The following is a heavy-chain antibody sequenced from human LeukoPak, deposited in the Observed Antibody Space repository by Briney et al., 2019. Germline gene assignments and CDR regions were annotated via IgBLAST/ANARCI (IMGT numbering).Heavy chain of an antibody. J-gene: IGHJ4*02. Sequence: GGSLRLSCAASGFTFSSYAMHWVRQAPGKGLEWVAVISYDGSNKYYADSVKGRFTISRDNSKNTLYLQMNSLRAEDTAVYYCAKDTAYSYDYWGQGTLVTVSS. CDR3: AKDTAYSYDY. CDR2: ISYDGSNK. D-gene: IGHD5-18*01. V-gene: IGHV3-30-3*01. CDR1: GFTFSSYA.